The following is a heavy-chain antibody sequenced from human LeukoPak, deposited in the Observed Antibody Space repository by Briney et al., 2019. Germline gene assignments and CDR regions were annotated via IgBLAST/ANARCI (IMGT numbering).Heavy chain of an antibody. CDR3: ATGAHRQQWLVHQIDY. Sequence: ASVTVSCKVSGYTLTELSMHWVRQPPGKGLEWMGGFDPEDGETIYAQKFQGRGTMTEDTSTDTAYMQLSSLRSEDTTVYYCATGAHRQQWLVHQIDYWGQGTLVTVAT. J-gene: IGHJ4*02. CDR2: FDPEDGET. V-gene: IGHV1-24*01. CDR1: GYTLTELS. D-gene: IGHD6-19*01.